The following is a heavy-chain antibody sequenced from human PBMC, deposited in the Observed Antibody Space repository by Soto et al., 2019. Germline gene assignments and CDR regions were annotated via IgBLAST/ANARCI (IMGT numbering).Heavy chain of an antibody. CDR3: ARDRGYSCFDY. V-gene: IGHV3-7*01. J-gene: IGHJ4*02. Sequence: PGGSLRLSCAASGFTFSSSWMNWVRQAPVKGLEWVAGIKEDGSEKYYVDFVKGRFTISRDNAENSLYLQMNGLRAEDTAVYYCARDRGYSCFDYWGLGTLVTSPQ. D-gene: IGHD5-18*01. CDR2: IKEDGSEK. CDR1: GFTFSSSW.